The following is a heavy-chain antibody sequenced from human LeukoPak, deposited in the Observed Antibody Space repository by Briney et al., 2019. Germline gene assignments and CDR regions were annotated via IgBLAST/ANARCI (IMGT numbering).Heavy chain of an antibody. V-gene: IGHV4-34*01. Sequence: SETLSLTCAVYGGSFGAHYWSWIRQPPGKGLEWIGEIDHSGSTNYNPSLKSRVTISVDTSKNQFSLKSKSVTAADTAVHYCAREASGSPEYFDSWGQGTLVTVSS. D-gene: IGHD1-26*01. CDR1: GGSFGAHY. J-gene: IGHJ4*02. CDR2: IDHSGST. CDR3: AREASGSPEYFDS.